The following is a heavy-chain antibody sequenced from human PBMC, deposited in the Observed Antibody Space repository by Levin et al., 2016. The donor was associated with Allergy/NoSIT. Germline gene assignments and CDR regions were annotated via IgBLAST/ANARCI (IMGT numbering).Heavy chain of an antibody. CDR3: AKDFFGGNWNDVSGDAFDI. Sequence: GESLKISCAASGFTFSSYAMSWVRQAPGKGLEWVSAISGSGGSTYYADSVKGRFTISRDNSKNTLYLQMNSLRAEDTAVYYCAKDFFGGNWNDVSGDAFDIWGQGTMVTVSS. CDR1: GFTFSSYA. V-gene: IGHV3-23*01. CDR2: ISGSGGST. D-gene: IGHD1-1*01. J-gene: IGHJ3*02.